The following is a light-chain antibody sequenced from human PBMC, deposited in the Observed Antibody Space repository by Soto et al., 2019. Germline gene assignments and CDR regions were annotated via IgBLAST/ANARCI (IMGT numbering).Light chain of an antibody. V-gene: IGKV1-27*01. CDR2: AAS. CDR1: QAINNY. CDR3: QKYDSVLLI. Sequence: DIQMTQSPSSLSASVGDRVTITCRASQAINNYVAWYHQKPGQCPQLLIYAASTLQSGVPSRFSGSGSGTDFTLTISSLQPEDVATYYCQKYDSVLLIFGGGTKVEVK. J-gene: IGKJ4*01.